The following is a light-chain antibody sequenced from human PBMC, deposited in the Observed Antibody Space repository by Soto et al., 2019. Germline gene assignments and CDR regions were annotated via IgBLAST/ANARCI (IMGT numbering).Light chain of an antibody. CDR3: SSYTSSNTLWV. CDR1: SSDVGGYKY. Sequence: QSALTQPASVSGSPGQSVTISCTGTSSDVGGYKYVSWYQQHPGKAPKLMIYEVTNRPSGVSNRFSGSKSANTASLTISGLQAEDEADYYCSSYTSSNTLWVFGGGTKVTVL. V-gene: IGLV2-14*01. J-gene: IGLJ3*02. CDR2: EVT.